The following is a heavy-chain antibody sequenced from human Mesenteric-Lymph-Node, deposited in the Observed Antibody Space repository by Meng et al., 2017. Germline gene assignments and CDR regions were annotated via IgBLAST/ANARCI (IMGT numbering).Heavy chain of an antibody. CDR3: AKGHCSGGSCTSDY. CDR1: GFTFDDYA. D-gene: IGHD2-15*01. J-gene: IGHJ4*02. Sequence: SLKISCAASGFTFDDYAMHWVRQAPGKGLEWVSGIRWNSGSIGYADSVKGRFTISRDNAKNSLYLQMNSLRAEDTALYYCAKGHCSGGSCTSDYWGQGTLVTVSS. CDR2: IRWNSGSI. V-gene: IGHV3-9*01.